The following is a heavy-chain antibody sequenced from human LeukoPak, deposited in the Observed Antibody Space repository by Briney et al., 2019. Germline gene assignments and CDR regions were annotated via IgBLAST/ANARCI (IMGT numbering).Heavy chain of an antibody. J-gene: IGHJ5*02. V-gene: IGHV5-10-1*01. CDR1: AYSFTNYW. D-gene: IGHD3-22*01. Sequence: GEPLKISCQGSAYSFTNYWISWVRQMPGKGLEWMGRIDPGDSQTNYSPSFQAHVTISADKSISTAYLQWSTLKASDTAMYYCARHSSVLNSFDPWGQGTLVTVSS. CDR3: ARHSSVLNSFDP. CDR2: IDPGDSQT.